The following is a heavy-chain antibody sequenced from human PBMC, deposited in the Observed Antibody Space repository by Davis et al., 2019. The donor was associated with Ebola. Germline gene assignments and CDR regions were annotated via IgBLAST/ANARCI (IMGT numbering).Heavy chain of an antibody. J-gene: IGHJ4*02. CDR3: ARAQFPTTSDH. Sequence: AASVKVSCKASGYTFTSYSISWVRQAPGQGLEWMGWMNPNSGNTGYAQKLQGRVTMTTDTSTSTAYMELRSLRSDDTAVYYCARAQFPTTSDHWGQGTLVTVSS. CDR2: MNPNSGNT. D-gene: IGHD1-1*01. V-gene: IGHV1-18*04. CDR1: GYTFTSYS.